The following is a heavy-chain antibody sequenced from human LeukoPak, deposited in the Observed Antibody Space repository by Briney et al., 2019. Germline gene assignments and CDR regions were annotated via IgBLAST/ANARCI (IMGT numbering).Heavy chain of an antibody. J-gene: IGHJ6*02. CDR2: IYYSGST. D-gene: IGHD1-14*01. Sequence: SETLSLTCTVSGGSISSYYWSWIRQPPGKGLEWIGYIYYSGSTNYNPSLKSRVTISVDTSKNQFSLKLSPVTAADTAVYYCARAGYYYYGMDVWGQGTTVTVSS. CDR1: GGSISSYY. V-gene: IGHV4-59*01. CDR3: ARAGYYYYGMDV.